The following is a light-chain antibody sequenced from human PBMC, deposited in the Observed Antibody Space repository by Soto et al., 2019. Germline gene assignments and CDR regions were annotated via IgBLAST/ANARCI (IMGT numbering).Light chain of an antibody. J-gene: IGKJ1*01. V-gene: IGKV1-39*01. CDR2: AAS. CDR3: QQSYSTPPT. CDR1: QSISSY. Sequence: DIQLTQSPSFLSASPGDRVTITCRASQSISSYLNWYQQKPGKAPKLLIYAASSLQSGVPSRFSGSGSGTDFTLTISSLQPEDFATYYCQQSYSTPPTFGQGTKVDIK.